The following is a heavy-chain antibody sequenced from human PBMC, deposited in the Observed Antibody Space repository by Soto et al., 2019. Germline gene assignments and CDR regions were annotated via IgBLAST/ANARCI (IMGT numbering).Heavy chain of an antibody. CDR3: ASWGYSGSYKWNYFDY. J-gene: IGHJ4*02. CDR1: GFTFSSYS. V-gene: IGHV3-21*01. D-gene: IGHD1-26*01. Sequence: EVQLVESGGGLVKPGGSLRLSCAASGFTFSSYSMNWVRQAPGKGLEWVSSISSSSSYIYYADSVKGRFTISRDNAKNSLYLQMNSLRAEDTAVYHCASWGYSGSYKWNYFDYWGQGTLVTVSS. CDR2: ISSSSSYI.